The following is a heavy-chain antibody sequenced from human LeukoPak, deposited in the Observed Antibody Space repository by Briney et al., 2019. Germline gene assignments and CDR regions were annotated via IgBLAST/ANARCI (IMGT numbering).Heavy chain of an antibody. CDR2: INPNSGGT. CDR3: ARVNYDFWSGYSTQYNWFDP. J-gene: IGHJ5*02. CDR1: GYAFAGYY. Sequence: ASVKVSCKASGYAFAGYYIHWVRQAPGQGLEWMGRINPNSGGTNYAQKFKARVTMTRDTSISTAYMELSRLTSADTSVYYCARVNYDFWSGYSTQYNWFDPWGQGTLVTVSS. D-gene: IGHD3-3*01. V-gene: IGHV1-2*06.